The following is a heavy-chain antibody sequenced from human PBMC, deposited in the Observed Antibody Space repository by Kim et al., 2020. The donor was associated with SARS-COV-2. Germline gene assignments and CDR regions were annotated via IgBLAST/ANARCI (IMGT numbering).Heavy chain of an antibody. CDR2: IKPDGSEK. V-gene: IGHV3-7*01. J-gene: IGHJ4*02. CDR3: EGGGGGFDS. D-gene: IGHD3-16*01. Sequence: GGSLRLSCAASGFTFSNYWMSWVRQAPGKGLEWVANIKPDGSEKYYVDSVKGRFTISRDNAKNSLYLQMNSLRAEDTAVYYCEGGGGGFDSWGQGTLVT. CDR1: GFTFSNYW.